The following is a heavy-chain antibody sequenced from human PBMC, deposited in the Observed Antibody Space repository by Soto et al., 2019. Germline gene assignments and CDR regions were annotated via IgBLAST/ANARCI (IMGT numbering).Heavy chain of an antibody. CDR3: ARALGITHGAFDI. CDR2: IRSKAYGGTT. Sequence: PGGSLRLSCTASGFTFGDYAMNWVRQAPGKGLEWVGFIRSKAYGGTTEYAASVKGRFSISRDDSKSIAYLQMNSLRAEDTAVYYCARALGITHGAFDIWGQGTMVTVSS. J-gene: IGHJ3*02. D-gene: IGHD3-16*01. V-gene: IGHV3-49*04. CDR1: GFTFGDYA.